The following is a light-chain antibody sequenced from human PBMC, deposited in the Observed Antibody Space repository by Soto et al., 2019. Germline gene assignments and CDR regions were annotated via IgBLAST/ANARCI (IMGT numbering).Light chain of an antibody. V-gene: IGKV3-15*01. Sequence: VVMTQTPATLSVSPGGRVTLSCRASQSVSYHVAWYQQKPGQTPRLVIYDASIRASCIPARFSGSGSGTELSLTIRSHQSEDVAIYYCQKYNSWLTFGGGTRVDIK. CDR3: QKYNSWLT. J-gene: IGKJ4*01. CDR1: QSVSYH. CDR2: DAS.